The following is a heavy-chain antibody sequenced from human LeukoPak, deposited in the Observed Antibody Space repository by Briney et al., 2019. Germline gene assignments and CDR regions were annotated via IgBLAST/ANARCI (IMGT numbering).Heavy chain of an antibody. Sequence: GGSLRLSCAASGFTFSSYAMIWVRQAPGKGLEWVSGISGGGGSTYYSDSVKGRFTISRDNSKNTLYLQMNSLRADDTAVYYCARGQLRYFDWYLGFFDYWGQGTLVTVSS. CDR2: ISGGGGST. J-gene: IGHJ4*02. D-gene: IGHD3-9*01. CDR3: ARGQLRYFDWYLGFFDY. CDR1: GFTFSSYA. V-gene: IGHV3-23*01.